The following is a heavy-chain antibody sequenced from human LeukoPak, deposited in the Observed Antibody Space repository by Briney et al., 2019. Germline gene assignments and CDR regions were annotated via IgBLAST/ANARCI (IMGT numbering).Heavy chain of an antibody. V-gene: IGHV1-69*13. CDR2: IIPIFGTA. CDR1: GGTFSSYA. D-gene: IGHD2-2*01. Sequence: SVTVSCQASGGTFSSYAISWVRQAPGQGLEWMGGIIPIFGTANYAQKFQGRVTITADESTSTAYMEVSSLRSEDTAVYYCARGLSPDYCSSTSCYYFDYWGQGTLGTVSS. CDR3: ARGLSPDYCSSTSCYYFDY. J-gene: IGHJ4*02.